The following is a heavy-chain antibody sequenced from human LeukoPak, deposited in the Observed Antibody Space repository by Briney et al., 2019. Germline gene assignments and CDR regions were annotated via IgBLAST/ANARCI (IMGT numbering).Heavy chain of an antibody. D-gene: IGHD2-21*02. CDR3: ARDRLPDAFDI. J-gene: IGHJ3*02. Sequence: ASVKVSCKASGYTFTSYYMHWVRQAPGQGLEWMGIINPSGGSTSYAQKFQGRVTMTRDTSISTAYMELSRLRSDDTAVYYCARDRLPDAFDIWGQGTMVTVSS. V-gene: IGHV1-46*01. CDR1: GYTFTSYY. CDR2: INPSGGST.